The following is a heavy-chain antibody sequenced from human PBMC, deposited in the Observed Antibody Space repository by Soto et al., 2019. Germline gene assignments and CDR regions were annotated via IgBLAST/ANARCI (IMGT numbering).Heavy chain of an antibody. D-gene: IGHD5-18*01. CDR1: GFTFSSYA. CDR3: ARHKIQLWLRTYYFDY. V-gene: IGHV3-23*01. J-gene: IGHJ4*02. CDR2: ISGSGGST. Sequence: GGSLRLSCAASGFTFSSYAMSWVRQAPGKGLEWVSAISGSGGSTYYADSVKGRFTFSRDNSKNTLYLQMNSLRAEDTAVYYCARHKIQLWLRTYYFDYWGQGTLVTVSS.